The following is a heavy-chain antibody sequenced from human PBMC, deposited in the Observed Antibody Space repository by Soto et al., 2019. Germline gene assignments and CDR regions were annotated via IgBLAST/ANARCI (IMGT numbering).Heavy chain of an antibody. J-gene: IGHJ5*02. V-gene: IGHV4-59*01. CDR3: ARDDHVDP. CDR1: GGAFRSYF. Sequence: QVRLRESGPQVVKPSATLSLNCNVSGGAFRSYFWSWIRQSPGKGLEWIGNIHSSGRSNYNPSFKSRVSMSIDPSKNQFSVRLTSVTPADTAVYYCARDDHVDPWGQGILVTVSS. CDR2: IHSSGRS.